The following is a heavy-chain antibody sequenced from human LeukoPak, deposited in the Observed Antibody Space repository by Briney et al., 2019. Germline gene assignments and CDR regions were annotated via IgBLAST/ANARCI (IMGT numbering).Heavy chain of an antibody. D-gene: IGHD2-21*01. J-gene: IGHJ3*02. V-gene: IGHV3-7*01. CDR2: IKQDGSDK. Sequence: PGGSLRLSCAASGFTFSSYWMNWVRQAPGKGLEYVANIKQDGSDKNYVDSMEGRFTISRDNAKNSLYLQMNSLRAEDTAVYYCARDRRVGGWGGAFDMWGHGTQVTVSS. CDR1: GFTFSSYW. CDR3: ARDRRVGGWGGAFDM.